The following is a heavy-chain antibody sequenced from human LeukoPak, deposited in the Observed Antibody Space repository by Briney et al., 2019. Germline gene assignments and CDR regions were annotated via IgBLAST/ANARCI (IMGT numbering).Heavy chain of an antibody. CDR2: IGGNDGTT. CDR3: TKDRGFIAGLPDSYFDD. V-gene: IGHV3-23*01. Sequence: GGSLRLSCAASGFTFYSYAMSWVRQAPGKGLEWVSVIGGNDGTTYYADSVRGRFTISRDNSENTLYLQMNSLRTEDTAVYYCTKDRGFIAGLPDSYFDDWGQGILVTVSS. D-gene: IGHD6-6*01. J-gene: IGHJ4*02. CDR1: GFTFYSYA.